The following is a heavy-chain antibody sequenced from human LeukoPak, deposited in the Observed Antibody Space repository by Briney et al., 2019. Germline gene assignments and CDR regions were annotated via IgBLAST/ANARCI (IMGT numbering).Heavy chain of an antibody. V-gene: IGHV4-38-2*02. Sequence: SETLSLTCTVSGYSISSGYYWAWIRQPPGKGLQWIGNIYHSGNTYYNPSLKSRVSISVDTSKNQFSLRLTSVTAADTAVYYCARRPTYFGWRPSEPPSYFDFWGQGTLVTVSS. D-gene: IGHD3-9*01. CDR2: IYHSGNT. CDR3: ARRPTYFGWRPSEPPSYFDF. CDR1: GYSISSGYY. J-gene: IGHJ4*02.